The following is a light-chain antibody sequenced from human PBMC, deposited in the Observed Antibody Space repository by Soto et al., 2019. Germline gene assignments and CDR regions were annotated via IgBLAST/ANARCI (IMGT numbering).Light chain of an antibody. Sequence: EIVLTQSPGTLSLSPGERATLSCRASQSVSSSYLAWYQQKPGQAPRPLIYGASSRAIGIPDRFSGSESGTDFTLTISRLEPEDFAVYYCQQYGSSPWTFGQGTKVDIK. CDR3: QQYGSSPWT. CDR1: QSVSSSY. CDR2: GAS. J-gene: IGKJ1*01. V-gene: IGKV3-20*01.